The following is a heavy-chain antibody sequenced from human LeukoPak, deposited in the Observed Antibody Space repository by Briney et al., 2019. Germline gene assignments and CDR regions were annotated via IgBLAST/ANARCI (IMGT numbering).Heavy chain of an antibody. V-gene: IGHV3-11*01. CDR1: GFAFSDFY. CDR2: ISNSGSTL. CDR3: ARDALGGYDY. D-gene: IGHD3-16*01. J-gene: IGHJ4*02. Sequence: SGGSLRLSCAASGFAFSDFYMFWIRQAPGKGLEWISYISNSGSTLYYADSVKGRFTISRDNDKNLLYLQMNSLRADDTAVYYCARDALGGYDYWGQGTLVTVSS.